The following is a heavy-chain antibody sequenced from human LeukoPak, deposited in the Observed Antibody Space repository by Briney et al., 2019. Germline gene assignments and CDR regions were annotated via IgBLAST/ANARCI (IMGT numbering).Heavy chain of an antibody. V-gene: IGHV1-18*01. D-gene: IGHD2-2*01. CDR2: ISAYNGNT. CDR3: ARSGPAAIPVNAFDI. J-gene: IGHJ3*02. CDR1: GYTFTSYG. Sequence: GASVKVSFKASGYTFTSYGISWVRQAPGQGLEWMGWISAYNGNTNYAQKLQGRVTMTTDTSTSTAYMELRSLRSDDTAVYYCARSGPAAIPVNAFDIWGQGTMVTVSS.